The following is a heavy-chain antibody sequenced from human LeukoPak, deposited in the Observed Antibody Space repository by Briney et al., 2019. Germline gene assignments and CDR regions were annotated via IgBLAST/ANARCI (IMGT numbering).Heavy chain of an antibody. V-gene: IGHV4-59*01. CDR1: GGSISSYY. CDR2: IYYSGST. CDR3: AYGGIYDSSGYSS. J-gene: IGHJ4*02. Sequence: SETLSLTCTVSGGSISSYYWSWIRQPAGKGLEWIGYIYYSGSTNYNPSLKSRVTISVDTSKNQFSLKLSSVTAADTAVYYCAYGGIYDSSGYSSWGQGTLVTVSS. D-gene: IGHD3-22*01.